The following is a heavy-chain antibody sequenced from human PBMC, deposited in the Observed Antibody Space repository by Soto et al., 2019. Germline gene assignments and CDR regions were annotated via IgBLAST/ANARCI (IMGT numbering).Heavy chain of an antibody. CDR3: ARDSPIGSTFSGYDAIDH. D-gene: IGHD5-12*01. J-gene: IGHJ4*02. Sequence: ASVKVSCKASGGTFSSYAINWVRQAPGQGLEWMGGIIPIFATADYAQKFQGRVTITADESTSTAYMELNSLRSEDTAVYYCARDSPIGSTFSGYDAIDHWGQGTLVTVSS. CDR1: GGTFSSYA. CDR2: IIPIFATA. V-gene: IGHV1-69*13.